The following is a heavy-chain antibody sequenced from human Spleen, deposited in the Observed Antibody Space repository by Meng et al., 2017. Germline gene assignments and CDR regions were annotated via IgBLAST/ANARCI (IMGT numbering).Heavy chain of an antibody. CDR2: ISGDGRYI. CDR3: ARVKITFGGVIVPYFDF. CDR1: GFAFSSNA. J-gene: IGHJ4*02. D-gene: IGHD3-16*02. Sequence: EVRLSESGGGLVQPGGSLRLSCAASGFAFSSNAMTWVRQAPGKGLEWLSAISGDGRYIYYADSVKGRFTISRDNAKNSLFLQMNSLRAEDTAVYYCARVKITFGGVIVPYFDFWGQGTLVTVSS. V-gene: IGHV3-21*01.